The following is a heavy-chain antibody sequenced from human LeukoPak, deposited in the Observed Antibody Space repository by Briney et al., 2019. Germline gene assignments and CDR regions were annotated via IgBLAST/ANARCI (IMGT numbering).Heavy chain of an antibody. Sequence: SVKVSCKASGGTFSSYAISWVRQAPGQGLEWMGRIIPIFGTANYAQKFQGRVTITTDESTSTAYMELSSLRSEDTAVYYCARDSLSRDGYNYVDYWGQGTLVTVSS. CDR2: IIPIFGTA. D-gene: IGHD5-24*01. CDR1: GGTFSSYA. CDR3: ARDSLSRDGYNYVDY. V-gene: IGHV1-69*05. J-gene: IGHJ4*02.